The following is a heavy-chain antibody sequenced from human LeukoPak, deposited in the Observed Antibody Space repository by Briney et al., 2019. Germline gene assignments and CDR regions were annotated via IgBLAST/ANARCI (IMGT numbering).Heavy chain of an antibody. J-gene: IGHJ4*02. CDR1: GGSISSSSYY. CDR2: MYYSGST. V-gene: IGHV4-39*01. Sequence: SETLSLTCTVSGGSISSSSYYWGWIRQPPGKGLEWIGSMYYSGSTYYNPSLKSRVTISVDTSKNQFSLKLSSVTAADTAVYYCARHLSPPEVFDYWGQGTLVTVSS. CDR3: ARHLSPPEVFDY.